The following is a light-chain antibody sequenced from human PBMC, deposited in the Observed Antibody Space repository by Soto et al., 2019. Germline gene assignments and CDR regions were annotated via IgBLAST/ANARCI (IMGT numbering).Light chain of an antibody. V-gene: IGLV2-14*03. Sequence: QSVLTQPASVSGSPGQSITISCTGTYSDVGAYTYVSWYQHHPGKAPKLMVSGVSNRPSGVSDRFSGSKSGNTASLTISWLQAEDEADYYCSSYTTSSTYVFGTGTKVTVL. CDR2: GVS. CDR3: SSYTTSSTYV. CDR1: YSDVGAYTY. J-gene: IGLJ1*01.